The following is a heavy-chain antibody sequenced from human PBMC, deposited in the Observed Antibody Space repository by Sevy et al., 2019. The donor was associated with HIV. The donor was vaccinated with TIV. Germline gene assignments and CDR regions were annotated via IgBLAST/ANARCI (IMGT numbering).Heavy chain of an antibody. V-gene: IGHV3-43*01. CDR2: INWNGDDT. CDR3: AKERNCGRDSLYFQH. D-gene: IGHD2-21*02. CDR1: GFTFDDYT. J-gene: IGHJ1*01. Sequence: GGSLRLSCAASGFTFDDYTMHWVRQAPGKGLEWVSLINWNGDDTYYADSVKGRFTISRDNSRNSLYLQMNSLRTEDTALYYCAKERNCGRDSLYFQHWGQGTLVTVST.